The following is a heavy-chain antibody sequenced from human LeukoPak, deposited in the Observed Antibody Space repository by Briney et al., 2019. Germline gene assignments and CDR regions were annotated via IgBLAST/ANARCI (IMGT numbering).Heavy chain of an antibody. D-gene: IGHD3-10*01. J-gene: IGHJ4*02. CDR1: GFTFSSYG. V-gene: IGHV3-30*18. CDR3: AKDPSMVRGVIPYYFDY. CDR2: ISYDGSNR. Sequence: GGSLRLSCAVSGFTFSSYGMHWVRQAPGKGLEWVAVISYDGSNRYYAHSVKGRFTISRENSKNTLYLQKNSLRAEDTAVYYCAKDPSMVRGVIPYYFDYWGQGTLVTVSS.